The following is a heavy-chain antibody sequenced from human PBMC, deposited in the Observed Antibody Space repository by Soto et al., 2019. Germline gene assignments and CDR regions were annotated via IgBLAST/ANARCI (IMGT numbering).Heavy chain of an antibody. CDR2: IYYSGST. V-gene: IGHV4-39*01. CDR1: GGSISSSRYY. CDR3: ARRENYYDSSGYYYYFDY. J-gene: IGHJ4*02. Sequence: QLQLQESGPGLVKPSETLSLTCTVSGGSISSSRYYWGWIRQPPGKGLEWIGSIYYSGSTYYNPSLKSRVTISVDTSKNQFSLKLSSVTAADTAVYYCARRENYYDSSGYYYYFDYWGQGTLVTVSS. D-gene: IGHD3-22*01.